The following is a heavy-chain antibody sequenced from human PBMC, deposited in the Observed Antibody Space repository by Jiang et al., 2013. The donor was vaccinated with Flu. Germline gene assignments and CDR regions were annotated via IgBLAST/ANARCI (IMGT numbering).Heavy chain of an antibody. V-gene: IGHV3-30*01. Sequence: QLLESGGGVVQPGRSLRLSCAASGFTFSSYAMHWVRQAPGKGLEWVAVISYDGSNKYYADSVKGRFTISRDNSKNTLYLQMNSLRAEDTAVYYCARGSYYLLDYWGQG. CDR1: GFTFSSYA. CDR3: ARGSYYLLDY. D-gene: IGHD1-26*01. CDR2: ISYDGSNK. J-gene: IGHJ4*02.